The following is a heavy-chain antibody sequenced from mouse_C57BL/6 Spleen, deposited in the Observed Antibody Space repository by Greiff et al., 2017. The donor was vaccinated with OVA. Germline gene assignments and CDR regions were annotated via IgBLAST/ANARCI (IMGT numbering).Heavy chain of an antibody. CDR2: INPNYGTT. CDR3: ARCHYYGSSYYAMDY. J-gene: IGHJ4*01. CDR1: GYSFTDYN. Sequence: LVKPGASVKISCKASGYSFTDYNMNWVKQSNGKSLEWIGVINPNYGTTSYNQKFKGKATLTVDQSSSTAYMQLNSLTSEDSAVYYCARCHYYGSSYYAMDYWGQGTSVTVSS. V-gene: IGHV1-39*01. D-gene: IGHD1-1*01.